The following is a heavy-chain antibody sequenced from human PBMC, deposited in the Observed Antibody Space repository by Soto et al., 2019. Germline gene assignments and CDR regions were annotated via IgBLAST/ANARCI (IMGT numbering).Heavy chain of an antibody. D-gene: IGHD1-20*01. CDR1: GFSLTSPGMC. CDR2: IERDDDDK. V-gene: IGHV2-70*13. J-gene: IGHJ6*02. Sequence: SGPTLVNPTENLTLTCTFSGFSLTSPGMCVSWIRQPPGKALEWLALIERDDDDKYYSTSLKTRLTISKDTRKNQVVLTMANMDPADTGTYYCARSIRGPRRFNGMDVWGQGTTVTVSS. CDR3: ARSIRGPRRFNGMDV.